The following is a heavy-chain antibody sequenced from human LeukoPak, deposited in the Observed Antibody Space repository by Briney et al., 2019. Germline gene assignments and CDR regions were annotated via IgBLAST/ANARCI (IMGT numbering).Heavy chain of an antibody. CDR2: IKSKTNGGTT. Sequence: GGSLRLSCAASGFTFSNSGMSWVRQAPGKGLEWVGRIKSKTNGGTTDYAAPVKGRFTISRDDSKNTLYLQMNSLKTEDTAVYYCTTVGDGNTIGDYFDYWGQGTLVTVSS. CDR1: GFTFSNSG. V-gene: IGHV3-15*01. J-gene: IGHJ4*02. D-gene: IGHD1-26*01. CDR3: TTVGDGNTIGDYFDY.